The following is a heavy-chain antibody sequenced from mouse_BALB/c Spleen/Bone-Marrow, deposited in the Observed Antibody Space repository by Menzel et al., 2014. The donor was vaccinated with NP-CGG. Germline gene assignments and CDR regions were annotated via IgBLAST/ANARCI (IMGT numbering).Heavy chain of an antibody. Sequence: EVQLVESGPELVKPGASVKISCKASGYSFTGYFMNWVMQSHGKSLEWIGRTNPYNGDTFYNQKFKGKATLTVDKSSSTAHMELRSLASEDSAVYYCARVTTDWYFDVWGAGTTVTVSS. CDR2: TNPYNGDT. D-gene: IGHD1-1*01. CDR3: ARVTTDWYFDV. V-gene: IGHV1-20*02. CDR1: GYSFTGYF. J-gene: IGHJ1*01.